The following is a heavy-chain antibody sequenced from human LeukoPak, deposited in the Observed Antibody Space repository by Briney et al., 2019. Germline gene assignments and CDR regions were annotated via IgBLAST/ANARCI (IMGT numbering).Heavy chain of an antibody. CDR3: ARSIRPHYDILTGLDY. V-gene: IGHV3-48*01. J-gene: IGHJ4*02. CDR1: GFTFSSYS. Sequence: PGGSLRLSCAASGFTFSSYSMNWVRQAPGKGLVWVSYISSSSSTIYYADSVKGRFTISRDNAKNSLDVHMNSLRAEDTAVYYCARSIRPHYDILTGLDYWGQGALVTVSS. D-gene: IGHD3-9*01. CDR2: ISSSSSTI.